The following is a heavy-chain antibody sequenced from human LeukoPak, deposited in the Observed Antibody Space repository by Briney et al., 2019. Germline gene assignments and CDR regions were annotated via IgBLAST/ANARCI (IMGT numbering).Heavy chain of an antibody. CDR3: AREYYYGSGNPYYMDV. CDR1: GYTFTSYD. CDR2: MNPNSGNT. V-gene: IGHV1-8*01. Sequence: ASVKVSCKASGYTFTSYDINWVRQATGQGLEWMGWMNPNSGNTGYAQKFQGRVTMTRDTSISTAYMELSRLRSDDTAVYYCAREYYYGSGNPYYMDVWGKGTTVTISS. D-gene: IGHD3-10*01. J-gene: IGHJ6*03.